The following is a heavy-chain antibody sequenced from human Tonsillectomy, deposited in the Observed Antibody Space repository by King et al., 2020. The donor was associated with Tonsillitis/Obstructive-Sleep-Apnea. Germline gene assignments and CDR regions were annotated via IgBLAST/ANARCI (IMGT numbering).Heavy chain of an antibody. J-gene: IGHJ6*02. CDR1: GYTFSGYY. CDR3: ARTDIAARPNYYYGMDV. CDR2: INPNSGGT. V-gene: IGHV1-2*02. D-gene: IGHD6-6*01. Sequence: QVQLVESGAEVKKPGASVKVSCKASGYTFSGYYMHWVRQAPGQGLEWMGWINPNSGGTNYAQKFQGRVTMTRDTSISTAYMELSSLRSDDTAVYYCARTDIAARPNYYYGMDVWGQGTTVTASS.